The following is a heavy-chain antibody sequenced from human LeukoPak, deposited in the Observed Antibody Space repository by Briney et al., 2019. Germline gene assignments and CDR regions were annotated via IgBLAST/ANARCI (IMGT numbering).Heavy chain of an antibody. Sequence: GGSLRLSCAASGFTFDDYGMSWVRQAPGKGLEWVSGINWNGGGTGYVDSVKGRFTISRDNAKNSLYLQMNSLRAEDTALYYCARDLRSGSYGNYFDHWGQGTLVTVSS. CDR2: INWNGGGT. D-gene: IGHD1-26*01. J-gene: IGHJ4*02. CDR3: ARDLRSGSYGNYFDH. CDR1: GFTFDDYG. V-gene: IGHV3-20*04.